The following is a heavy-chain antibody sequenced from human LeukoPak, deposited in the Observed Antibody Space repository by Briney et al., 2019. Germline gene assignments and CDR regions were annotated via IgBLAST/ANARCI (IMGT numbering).Heavy chain of an antibody. J-gene: IGHJ3*02. CDR1: GFTFSDFY. V-gene: IGHV3-11*04. CDR3: ARERGAFDI. CDR2: ISSTGTTI. Sequence: GGSLRLSCAASGFTFSDFYMSWIRQAPGQGLDCVSYISSTGTTIFYGDSVKGRFTISRDNAKNSLYLQMNSLRAEDTAVYYCARERGAFDIRGQGTMVTVSS. D-gene: IGHD3-10*01.